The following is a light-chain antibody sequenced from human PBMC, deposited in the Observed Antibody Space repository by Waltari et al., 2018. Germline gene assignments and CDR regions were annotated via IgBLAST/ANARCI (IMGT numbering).Light chain of an antibody. Sequence: DIQMTQSPSSLSASVGDRVTITCRASQSISRFLNLYQQKPGKAPKLLIYSAFSLQGGVPSRFSGSGSGTDFTLTINSLQPEDFATYYCQQTDSVPLTFGGGTKVEIK. CDR1: QSISRF. CDR2: SAF. J-gene: IGKJ4*01. V-gene: IGKV1-39*01. CDR3: QQTDSVPLT.